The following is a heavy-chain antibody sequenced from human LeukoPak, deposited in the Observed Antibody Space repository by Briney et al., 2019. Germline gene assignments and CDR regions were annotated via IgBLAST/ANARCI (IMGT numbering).Heavy chain of an antibody. V-gene: IGHV3-23*01. CDR3: AKHTYGSGTHLDY. CDR1: GFTFTSYW. Sequence: GGSLRLSCAASGFTFTSYWMSWVRQAPGKGLEWVSAISGSGGSTYYADSVKGRFTISRDNSKNTLYLQMNSLRAEDTAVYYCAKHTYGSGTHLDYWGQGTLVTVSS. J-gene: IGHJ4*02. CDR2: ISGSGGST. D-gene: IGHD3-10*01.